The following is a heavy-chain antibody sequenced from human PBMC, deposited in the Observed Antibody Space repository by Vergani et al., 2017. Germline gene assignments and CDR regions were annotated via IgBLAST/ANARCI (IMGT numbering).Heavy chain of an antibody. D-gene: IGHD3-22*01. V-gene: IGHV3-48*01. J-gene: IGHJ3*02. CDR3: ARGLIVVVTPSYDI. Sequence: VQLVQSGAEVKKPGASVRVSCKASGFTFSSYSMNWVRQAPGKGLEWVSYISSSSSTIYYADSVKGRFTISRDNAKNSLYLQMNSLRAEDTAVYYCARGLIVVVTPSYDIWGQGTMVTVSS. CDR2: ISSSSSTI. CDR1: GFTFSSYS.